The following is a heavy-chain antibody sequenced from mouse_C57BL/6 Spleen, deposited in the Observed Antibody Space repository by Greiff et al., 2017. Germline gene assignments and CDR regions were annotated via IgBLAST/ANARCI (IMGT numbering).Heavy chain of an antibody. J-gene: IGHJ4*01. CDR1: GFTFSSYG. CDR2: ISSGGSYT. D-gene: IGHD2-4*01. CDR3: ARQYDYDYAMDY. V-gene: IGHV5-6*01. Sequence: EVQVVESGGDLVKPGGSLKLSCAASGFTFSSYGMSWVRQTPDKRLEWVATISSGGSYTYYPDSVKGRFTISRDNAKNTLYLQMSSLKSEDTAMYYCARQYDYDYAMDYWGQGTSVTVSS.